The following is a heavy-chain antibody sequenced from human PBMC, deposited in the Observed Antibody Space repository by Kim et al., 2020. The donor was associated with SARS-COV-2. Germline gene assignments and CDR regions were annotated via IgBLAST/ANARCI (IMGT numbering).Heavy chain of an antibody. CDR1: GYTFTNYA. Sequence: ASVKVSCKASGYTFTNYAINWVRQAPGQGPEWMGWINTNTGNPTYAQGFTGRFVFSLDTSVSTAYLQISSLKAEDTAVYYCGRYYDLYGMDVWGQGTTVIVSS. CDR3: GRYYDLYGMDV. J-gene: IGHJ6*02. D-gene: IGHD3-3*01. CDR2: INTNTGNP. V-gene: IGHV7-4-1*02.